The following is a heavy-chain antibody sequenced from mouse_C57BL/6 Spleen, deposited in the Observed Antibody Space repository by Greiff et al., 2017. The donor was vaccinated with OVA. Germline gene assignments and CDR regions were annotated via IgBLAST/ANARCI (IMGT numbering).Heavy chain of an antibody. CDR1: GYAFTNYL. V-gene: IGHV1-54*01. Sequence: QVQLQQSGAELVRPGTSVKVSCKASGYAFTNYLIAWVKQRPGQGLEWIGVINPGSGGTNYNEKFKGKATLTADKSSSTASVQLSSLTSEDSAVYFCARERELLYAMDYWGQGTSVTVSS. CDR2: INPGSGGT. J-gene: IGHJ4*01. CDR3: ARERELLYAMDY.